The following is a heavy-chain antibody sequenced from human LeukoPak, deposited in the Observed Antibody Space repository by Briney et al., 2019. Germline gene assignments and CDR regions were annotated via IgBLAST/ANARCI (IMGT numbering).Heavy chain of an antibody. V-gene: IGHV1-69*01. D-gene: IGHD2-21*01. CDR2: VIPMFGAV. CDR3: ARERHTVVVSDTHYYYYGMDV. CDR1: GGTFSSYA. Sequence: SVKVSCKASGGTFSSYAISWVRQAPGQGLEWMGGVIPMFGAVNYAQKIQGRAKITADESTSTAYMELSSLRSEDTAVYYCARERHTVVVSDTHYYYYGMDVWGQGTTVAVSS. J-gene: IGHJ6*02.